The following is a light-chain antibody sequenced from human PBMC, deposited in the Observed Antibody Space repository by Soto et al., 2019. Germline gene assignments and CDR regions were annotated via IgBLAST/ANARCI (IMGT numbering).Light chain of an antibody. CDR1: SSNIGAGYD. V-gene: IGLV1-40*01. J-gene: IGLJ2*01. CDR2: GDS. CDR3: QSYDSSLSSLV. Sequence: QSVLTQPPSVSGAPGQRVTISCTGSSSNIGAGYDVHWYQQLPGTAPKLLIYGDSNRPSGVPDRFSGSKSGTSASLAIAGLQTEEDAHYYYQSYDSSLSSLVFGGGTKVTVL.